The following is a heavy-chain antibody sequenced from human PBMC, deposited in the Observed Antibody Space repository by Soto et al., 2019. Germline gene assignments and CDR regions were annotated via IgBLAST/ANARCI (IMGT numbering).Heavy chain of an antibody. CDR2: IKQDGSEK. J-gene: IGHJ3*02. Sequence: GGSLRLSCAASGFTFSSYWMSWVRQAPGKGLEWVANIKQDGSEKYYVDSVKGRFTISRDNAKNSLYLQMNSLRAEDTAVYYCARDGDYGGNSVRWDAFDIWGQGTMVTVSS. D-gene: IGHD4-17*01. V-gene: IGHV3-7*01. CDR3: ARDGDYGGNSVRWDAFDI. CDR1: GFTFSSYW.